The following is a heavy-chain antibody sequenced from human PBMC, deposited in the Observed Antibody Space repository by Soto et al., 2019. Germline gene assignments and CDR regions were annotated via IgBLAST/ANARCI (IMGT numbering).Heavy chain of an antibody. Sequence: QVQLVASGGGVVQPGRSLRLSCAASGFTFSSYGMHWVRQAPGKGLEWVAVISYDGSNKYYADSVKGRFTISRDNSKNTLYLQMNSLRAEDTAVYYCAKDHYGDYPGSIWGQGTLVTVSS. D-gene: IGHD4-17*01. CDR1: GFTFSSYG. V-gene: IGHV3-30*18. J-gene: IGHJ4*02. CDR3: AKDHYGDYPGSI. CDR2: ISYDGSNK.